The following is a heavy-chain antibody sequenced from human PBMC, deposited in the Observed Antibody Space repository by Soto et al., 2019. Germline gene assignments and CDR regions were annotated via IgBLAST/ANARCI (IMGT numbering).Heavy chain of an antibody. D-gene: IGHD6-13*01. CDR2: ISSSSSYI. J-gene: IGHJ4*02. Sequence: EVQLVESGGGLVKPGGSLRLSCAASGFTFSSYSMNWVRQAPGKGLEWVSSISSSSSYIYYADSVKGRFTISRDNAKNSLYLQMNSLRAEDTAVYYCARGPYRSKTFDYWGQGTLVTVSS. V-gene: IGHV3-21*01. CDR1: GFTFSSYS. CDR3: ARGPYRSKTFDY.